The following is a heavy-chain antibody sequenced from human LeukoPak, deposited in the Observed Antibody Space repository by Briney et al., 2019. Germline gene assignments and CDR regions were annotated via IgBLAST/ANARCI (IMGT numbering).Heavy chain of an antibody. J-gene: IGHJ4*02. D-gene: IGHD3-10*01. CDR3: AREYYYGSGSLNY. CDR1: GFSFSNFN. Sequence: GGSLRLSCAASGFSFSNFNMNWVRQAPGKGLEWVSVIYSGGSTYYADSVKGRFTISRDNSKNTLYLQMNSLRAEDTAVYYCAREYYYGSGSLNYWGQGTLVTVSS. V-gene: IGHV3-53*01. CDR2: IYSGGST.